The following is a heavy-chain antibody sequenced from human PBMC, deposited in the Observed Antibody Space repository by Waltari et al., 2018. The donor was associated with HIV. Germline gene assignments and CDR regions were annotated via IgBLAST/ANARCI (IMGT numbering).Heavy chain of an antibody. V-gene: IGHV3-23*01. CDR3: AKDSKILGVFDP. D-gene: IGHD3-16*01. Sequence: EVQLLESGGGLVPPGGALRISCAASVCTFSTYAMSWVCQAPGKGLEWDSGISSSGDNTYYADSVKGRFTISRDNSKNTVYLQMNSLRAEDTALYYCAKDSKILGVFDPWGQGTLVTVSS. CDR2: ISSSGDNT. CDR1: VCTFSTYA. J-gene: IGHJ5*02.